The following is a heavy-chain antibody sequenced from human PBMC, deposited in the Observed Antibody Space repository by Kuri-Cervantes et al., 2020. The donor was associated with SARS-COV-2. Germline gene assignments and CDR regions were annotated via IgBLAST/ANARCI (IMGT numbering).Heavy chain of an antibody. CDR1: GFTVSSNY. CDR2: IYSGGST. J-gene: IGHJ4*02. CDR3: ARGVVPAALFDY. Sequence: GESLKISCAASGFTVSSNYMSWVRQAPGKGLEWVSVIYSGGSTYYADSVKGRFTISRDNSKNTLYLQMNSLRAEDTAVYYCARGVVPAALFDYWGQGTLVTVSS. D-gene: IGHD2-2*01. V-gene: IGHV3-53*01.